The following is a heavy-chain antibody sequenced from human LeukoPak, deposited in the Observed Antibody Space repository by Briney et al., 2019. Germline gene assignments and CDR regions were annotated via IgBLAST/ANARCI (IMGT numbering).Heavy chain of an antibody. CDR1: GFTFSRFW. V-gene: IGHV4-34*08. J-gene: IGHJ5*02. CDR2: INHSGST. Sequence: GSLRLSCAASGFTFSRFWMHWVRHPPGKGLEWIGEINHSGSTNYNPSLKSRVTISVDTSKNQFSLKLSSVTAADTAVYYCAKKWGNWFDPWGQGTLVTVSS. D-gene: IGHD1-26*01. CDR3: AKKWGNWFDP.